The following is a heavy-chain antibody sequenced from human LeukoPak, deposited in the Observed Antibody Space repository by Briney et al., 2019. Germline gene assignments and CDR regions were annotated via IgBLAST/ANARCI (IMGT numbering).Heavy chain of an antibody. CDR2: IYYSGST. CDR1: GGSISSSSYY. D-gene: IGHD2-2*01. CDR3: ARHALGYCSSTSCSFFDY. Sequence: SETLSLTCTVSGGSISSSSYYWGWIRQPPGKGLEWIGSIYYSGSTYYNPSLKSRVTISVDTSKNRFSLKLSSVTAADTAVYYCARHALGYCSSTSCSFFDYWGQGTLVTVSS. V-gene: IGHV4-39*01. J-gene: IGHJ4*02.